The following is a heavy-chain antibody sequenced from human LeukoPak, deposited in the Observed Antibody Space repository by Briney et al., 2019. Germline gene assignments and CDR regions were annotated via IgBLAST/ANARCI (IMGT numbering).Heavy chain of an antibody. V-gene: IGHV4-59*01. Sequence: SETLSLTCTVSGGSISSYYWSWIRQPPGKGLEWIGYIYYSGSTNYNPSLKSRVTISVDTSKNQFSLKLSSVTAADTAVYYCARDAAFYYGSGRFHHWGQGTLVTVSS. J-gene: IGHJ1*01. CDR3: ARDAAFYYGSGRFHH. CDR2: IYYSGST. D-gene: IGHD3-10*01. CDR1: GGSISSYY.